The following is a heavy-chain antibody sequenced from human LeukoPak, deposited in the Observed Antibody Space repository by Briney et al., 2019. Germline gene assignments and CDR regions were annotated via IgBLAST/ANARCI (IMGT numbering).Heavy chain of an antibody. CDR1: GGSISSGGYY. J-gene: IGHJ4*02. CDR2: IYYSGST. CDR3: ARAGYCSSTSCYFDY. V-gene: IGHV4-31*03. D-gene: IGHD2-2*01. Sequence: SQTLSLTCTVSGGSISSGGYYWSWIRQHPGKGLEWIGYIYYSGSTYYNPSLKSRVTISVDTSKNQFSLKLSSVTAADTAVYYCARAGYCSSTSCYFDYWGQGTLVTVSP.